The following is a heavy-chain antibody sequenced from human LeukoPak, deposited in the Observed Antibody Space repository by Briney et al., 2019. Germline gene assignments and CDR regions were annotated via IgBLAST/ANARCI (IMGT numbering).Heavy chain of an antibody. J-gene: IGHJ4*02. V-gene: IGHV1-8*01. CDR1: GYTFTSYD. Sequence: ASVKVSCKASGYTFTSYDINWVRQATGQGLEWMGWMNPNSGNTGYAQKFQGRVTMTRNTSISTAYMELSSLRSEDTAAYYCARGLTYDSSTYYISIPLDYWGQGTLVTVSS. CDR2: MNPNSGNT. D-gene: IGHD3-22*01. CDR3: ARGLTYDSSTYYISIPLDY.